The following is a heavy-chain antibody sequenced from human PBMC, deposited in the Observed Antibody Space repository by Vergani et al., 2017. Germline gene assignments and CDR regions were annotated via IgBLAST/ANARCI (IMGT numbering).Heavy chain of an antibody. CDR1: GGTFSSYT. CDR3: ARVASGYYYYGMDV. J-gene: IGHJ6*02. Sequence: QVQLVQSGAEVKKPGSSVKVSCKASGGTFSSYTISWVRQAPGQGLEWMGRIIPILGIANYAQKFQGRVTITADKSTSTAYMELRSLRSEDTAVYYCARVASGYYYYGMDVWGQGTTVTVSS. D-gene: IGHD2-15*01. V-gene: IGHV1-69*02. CDR2: IIPILGIA.